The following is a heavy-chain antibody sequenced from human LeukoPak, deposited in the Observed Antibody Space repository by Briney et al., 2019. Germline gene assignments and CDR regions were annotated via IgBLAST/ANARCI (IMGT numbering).Heavy chain of an antibody. CDR3: ARSTYSSGWPPLGY. CDR1: GGSISSSNW. Sequence: SETLSLTCAVSGGSISSSNWWSWVRQPPGKGLEWIGEIYHSGSTNYNPSLKSRVTISVDKSKNQFSLKLSSVTAADTAVYYCARSTYSSGWPPLGYWGQGTLVTVSS. CDR2: IYHSGST. D-gene: IGHD6-19*01. J-gene: IGHJ4*02. V-gene: IGHV4-4*02.